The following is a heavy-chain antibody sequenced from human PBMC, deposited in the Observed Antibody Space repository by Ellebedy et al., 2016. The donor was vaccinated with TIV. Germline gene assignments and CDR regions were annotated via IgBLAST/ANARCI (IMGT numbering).Heavy chain of an antibody. CDR2: IYPGDSDF. CDR3: ARWWSKRGGDNNGVY. D-gene: IGHD2-15*01. V-gene: IGHV5-51*01. CDR1: GYTFTNYW. Sequence: GESLKISCQGSGYTFTNYWIGWVRQMPGKGLDWMGIIYPGDSDFRYSPSFQGQVTISADKSISTAYLQWSSLKASDTDIYYCARWWSKRGGDNNGVYWGQGTLVTVSS. J-gene: IGHJ4*02.